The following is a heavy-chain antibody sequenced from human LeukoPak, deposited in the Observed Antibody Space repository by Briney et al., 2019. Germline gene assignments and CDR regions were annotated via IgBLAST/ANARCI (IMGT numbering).Heavy chain of an antibody. CDR3: ARGPYYYDSSGYLDAFDI. J-gene: IGHJ3*02. CDR1: GYTFTNYY. Sequence: ASVKVSCKASGYTFTNYYMHWVRQAPGQGLEWMGWINPNSGGTNYAQKFQGRVTMTRDTSISTAYLQWSSLKASDTAMYYCARGPYYYDSSGYLDAFDIWGQGTMVTVSS. D-gene: IGHD3-22*01. V-gene: IGHV1-2*02. CDR2: INPNSGGT.